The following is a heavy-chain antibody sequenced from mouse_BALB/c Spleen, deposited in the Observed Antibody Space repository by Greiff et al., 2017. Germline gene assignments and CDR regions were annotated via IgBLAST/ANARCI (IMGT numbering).Heavy chain of an antibody. J-gene: IGHJ3*01. CDR1: GFSLTSYG. Sequence: VQVVESGPGLVAPSQSLSITCTVSGFSLTSYGVHWVRQPPGKGLEWLGVIWAGGSTNYNSALMSRLSISKGNSKSQVFLKMNSLQTDDTAMYYCAREGDYYGYGFAYWGQGTLVTVSA. V-gene: IGHV2-9*02. CDR3: AREGDYYGYGFAY. CDR2: IWAGGST. D-gene: IGHD1-2*01.